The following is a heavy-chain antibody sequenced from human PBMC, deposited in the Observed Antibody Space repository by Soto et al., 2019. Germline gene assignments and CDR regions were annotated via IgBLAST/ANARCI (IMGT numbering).Heavy chain of an antibody. D-gene: IGHD1-1*01. CDR3: ARGKGMEENYYYYGMDV. V-gene: IGHV1-3*01. Sequence: ASVKVSCKASGYSFSTHSMHWVRQAPGQGLEWMGWINGGNGNTKYSQKFRDRVTITRDASASTGYMELSSLRSEDTAVYYRARGKGMEENYYYYGMDVWGQGTTVTVSS. CDR1: GYSFSTHS. J-gene: IGHJ6*02. CDR2: INGGNGNT.